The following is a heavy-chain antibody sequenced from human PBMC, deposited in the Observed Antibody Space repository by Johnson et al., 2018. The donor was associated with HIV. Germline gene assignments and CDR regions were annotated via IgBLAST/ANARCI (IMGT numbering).Heavy chain of an antibody. Sequence: VQLVESGGGVVRPGESLGLSCAASEFTSGDYDMAWVRVAPGKGLEWVSRINSDGSSTSYADSVKGRFTISRDNVKNTLYLQMNSLRAEDTAVYYCSKDQFHKGGGSLVDGFDIWGQGTMVTVSS. V-gene: IGHV3-74*01. D-gene: IGHD2-15*01. CDR3: SKDQFHKGGGSLVDGFDI. J-gene: IGHJ3*02. CDR2: INSDGSST. CDR1: EFTSGDYD.